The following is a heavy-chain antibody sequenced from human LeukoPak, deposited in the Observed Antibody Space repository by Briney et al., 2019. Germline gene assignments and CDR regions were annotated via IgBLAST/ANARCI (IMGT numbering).Heavy chain of an antibody. Sequence: SETLSLTCTVSGASISNYYWSWIRQSPGKGLEWIGYMLYSGSTNQNPSLRSRVTISVDTSKNQFSLKLSSVTAADTAVYYCARGRIAARLLHDAFDIWGQGTMVTVSS. CDR2: MLYSGST. V-gene: IGHV4-59*08. J-gene: IGHJ3*02. CDR1: GASISNYY. CDR3: ARGRIAARLLHDAFDI. D-gene: IGHD6-6*01.